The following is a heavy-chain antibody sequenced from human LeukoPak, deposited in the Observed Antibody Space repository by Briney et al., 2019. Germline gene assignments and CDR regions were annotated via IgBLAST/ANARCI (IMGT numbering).Heavy chain of an antibody. D-gene: IGHD3-22*01. CDR3: ARDEYYDSSGYTS. V-gene: IGHV3-48*01. CDR1: GFTFSSYS. CDR2: ISRSSTTI. Sequence: GGSLRLSCAAPGFTFSSYSMTWVRQAPGKGLEWLSYISRSSTTIHYADSVKGRFTISRDNAKNSLYLQMNSLRAEGTAIYYCARDEYYDSSGYTSWGQGTLVTVSS. J-gene: IGHJ4*02.